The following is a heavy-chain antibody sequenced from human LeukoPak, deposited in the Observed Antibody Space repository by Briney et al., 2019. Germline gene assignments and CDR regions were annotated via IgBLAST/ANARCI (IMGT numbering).Heavy chain of an antibody. CDR3: ARDILSGRFGFDP. CDR1: GGSFSSYY. J-gene: IGHJ5*02. D-gene: IGHD3-9*01. CDR2: ISYSGST. Sequence: SETLSLTCTVSGGSFSSYYWSWIRQSPEKGLEWIGYISYSGSTNYNPSLKRRVTISVDTSRNQFSLKLTSVTAADTGVYYCARDILSGRFGFDPWGQGTLVTVSS. V-gene: IGHV4-59*01.